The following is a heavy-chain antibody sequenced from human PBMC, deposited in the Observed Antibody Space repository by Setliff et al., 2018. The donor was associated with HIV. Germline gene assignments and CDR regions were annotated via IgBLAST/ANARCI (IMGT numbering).Heavy chain of an antibody. V-gene: IGHV3-21*04. J-gene: IGHJ3*02. Sequence: GGSLRLSCAASGFTFSSYSMNWVRQAPGKGLEWVSSISSSSSYIYYADSVKGRFTISRDNAKNTLYLQMNSLRAEDTAIYYCAKHRSGGDYTSGVFDIWGQGTMVTVSS. D-gene: IGHD4-17*01. CDR2: ISSSSSYI. CDR1: GFTFSSYS. CDR3: AKHRSGGDYTSGVFDI.